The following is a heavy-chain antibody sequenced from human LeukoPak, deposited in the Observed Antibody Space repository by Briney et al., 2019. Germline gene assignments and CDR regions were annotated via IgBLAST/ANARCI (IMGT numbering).Heavy chain of an antibody. CDR2: IYYSGST. V-gene: IGHV4-59*08. J-gene: IGHJ3*02. D-gene: IGHD1-26*01. CDR1: GGSISSYY. CDR3: ATIPRVGATHDAFDI. Sequence: PSETLSLTCTVSGGSISSYYWSWIRQPPGKGLEWIGYIYYSGSTNYNPSLKSRVTISVDTSKNQFSLKLSSVTAADTAVYYCATIPRVGATHDAFDIWGQGTMVTVSS.